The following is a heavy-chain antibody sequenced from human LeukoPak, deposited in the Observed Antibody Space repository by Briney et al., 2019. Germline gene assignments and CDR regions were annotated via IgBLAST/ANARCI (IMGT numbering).Heavy chain of an antibody. CDR3: ARGKTSQNIVTRKTYNWFDP. CDR2: ISFDGAYR. V-gene: IGHV3-30*04. D-gene: IGHD2/OR15-2a*01. CDR1: GFTSSA. J-gene: IGHJ5*02. Sequence: GGSLRLSCAASGFTSSAIHWVRQSPGKGLEWLAIISFDGAYRYYADSVKGRFTISRDNAKNSLYLQMKSLRAEDTAVYYCARGKTSQNIVTRKTYNWFDPWGQGTLVTVSS.